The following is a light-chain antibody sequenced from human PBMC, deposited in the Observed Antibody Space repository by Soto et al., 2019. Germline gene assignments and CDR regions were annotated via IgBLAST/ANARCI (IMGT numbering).Light chain of an antibody. Sequence: GMTQSAATVSVSPGERATLSCRASQSVSSNLAWYQQKPGQAPRLLIYGASTRATGTPARFSGSGSGTEFTLTISSLQSEDFAVYYCQQYNSWPPYTFGQGTKVDIK. CDR1: QSVSSN. V-gene: IGKV3-15*01. CDR3: QQYNSWPPYT. J-gene: IGKJ2*01. CDR2: GAS.